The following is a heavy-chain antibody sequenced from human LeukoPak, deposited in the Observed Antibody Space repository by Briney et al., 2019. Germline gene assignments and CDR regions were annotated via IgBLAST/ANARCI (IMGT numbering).Heavy chain of an antibody. V-gene: IGHV4-59*12. Sequence: SETLSLTCNVSGVSISSYYWSWIRQPAGKGLEWIGYIFYSGSTNYNPSLKSRVTISVDTSKNQFSLKLSSVTAADTAVYYCAKSNGYGLVDTWGQGTMVTVSS. CDR3: AKSNGYGLVDT. CDR2: IFYSGST. CDR1: GVSISSYY. D-gene: IGHD3-10*01. J-gene: IGHJ3*01.